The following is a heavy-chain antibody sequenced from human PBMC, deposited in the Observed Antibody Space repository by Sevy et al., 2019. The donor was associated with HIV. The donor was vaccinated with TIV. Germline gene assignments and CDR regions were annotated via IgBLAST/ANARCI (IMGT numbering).Heavy chain of an antibody. Sequence: SETLSLTCTVSGVSISSSSYDWGWIRQPPGKGLEWIASIFFSGSTYYNPSLKSRVTISVDTSKNQFSLKLNSVTAADTDLYYCARQGGLVDRAFDYWGQGTLVTVSS. V-gene: IGHV4-39*01. J-gene: IGHJ4*02. CDR3: ARQGGLVDRAFDY. CDR2: IFFSGST. D-gene: IGHD3-10*01. CDR1: GVSISSSSYD.